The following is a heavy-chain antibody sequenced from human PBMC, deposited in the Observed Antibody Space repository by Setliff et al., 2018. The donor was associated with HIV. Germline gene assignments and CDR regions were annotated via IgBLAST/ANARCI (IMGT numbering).Heavy chain of an antibody. CDR2: INHSGST. Sequence: SETLSLTCAVYGGSFSGYSWGWIRQPPGRGLEWIGEINHSGSTNYNPSLKSRVTISVDTSKRQFSLNLTSVTAADTAVYYCARGPPAEDYYYYMDVWDKGTTVTVSS. V-gene: IGHV4-34*01. J-gene: IGHJ6*03. CDR1: GGSFSGYS. CDR3: ARGPPAEDYYYYMDV.